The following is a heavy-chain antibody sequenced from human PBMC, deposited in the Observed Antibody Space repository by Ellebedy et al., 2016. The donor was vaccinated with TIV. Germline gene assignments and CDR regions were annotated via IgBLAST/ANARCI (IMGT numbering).Heavy chain of an antibody. CDR1: GYTFTGYY. D-gene: IGHD1-26*01. J-gene: IGHJ6*02. V-gene: IGHV1-2*02. CDR2: INPNSGGT. CDR3: VKSIGRSLLGMDV. Sequence: AASVKVSCKASGYTFTGYYMHWVRQAPGQGLEWMGWINPNSGGTNYAQRFQGRVTMTRDTSISPAYMELSRLRSDDTAVYYCVKSIGRSLLGMDVWGQGTTVTVSS.